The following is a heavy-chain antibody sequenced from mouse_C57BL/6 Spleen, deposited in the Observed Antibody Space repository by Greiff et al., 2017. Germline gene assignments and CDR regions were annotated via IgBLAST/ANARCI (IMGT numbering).Heavy chain of an antibody. V-gene: IGHV10-3*01. D-gene: IGHD4-1*01. J-gene: IGHJ4*01. CDR2: IRSKSSNYAT. CDR1: GFTFNTYA. Sequence: EVQGVESGGGLVQPKGSLKLSCAASGFTFNTYAMHWVRQAPGQGLEWVARIRSKSSNYATYYADSVKDRFTISRDDSQSMLYLQMNNLKTEDTAMYYGVRETGTGAMDYWGQGTSVTVSS. CDR3: VRETGTGAMDY.